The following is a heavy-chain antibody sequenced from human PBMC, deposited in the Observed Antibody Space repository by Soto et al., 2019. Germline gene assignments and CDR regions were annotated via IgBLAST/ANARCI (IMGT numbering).Heavy chain of an antibody. Sequence: VQLQESGPGLVKPSETLSLTCTVSGGSISDYYWSWIRQPPGKGLEWIGYIYYSGTTNYNPSLKSRVTISVDTSKNQFSLKLSSVTAADTAVYYCAREPHDGVYKIVDAFDIWGQGTMVTVSS. CDR1: GGSISDYY. V-gene: IGHV4-59*01. D-gene: IGHD4-17*01. CDR2: IYYSGTT. J-gene: IGHJ3*02. CDR3: AREPHDGVYKIVDAFDI.